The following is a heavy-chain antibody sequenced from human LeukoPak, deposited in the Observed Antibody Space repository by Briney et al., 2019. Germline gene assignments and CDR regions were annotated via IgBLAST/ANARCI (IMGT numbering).Heavy chain of an antibody. CDR1: GFTFSSYA. CDR2: ISGSGGST. V-gene: IGHV3-23*01. D-gene: IGHD4-11*01. CDR3: AKDRNPTTVTTLFWFDP. J-gene: IGHJ5*02. Sequence: GGSLRPSCAASGFTFSSYAMSWVRQAPGKGLEWVSAISGSGGSTYYADSVKGRFTISRDNSKNTLYLQMNSLRAEDTAVYYCAKDRNPTTVTTLFWFDPWGQGTLVTVSS.